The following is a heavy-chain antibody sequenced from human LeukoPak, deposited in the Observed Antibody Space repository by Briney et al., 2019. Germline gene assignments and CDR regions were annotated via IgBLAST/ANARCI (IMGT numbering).Heavy chain of an antibody. V-gene: IGHV4-61*01. D-gene: IGHD3-22*01. CDR1: GASISSGTYS. Sequence: PSETLSLTCTVSGASISSGTYSWSWIRQPPGEGLEWIGYIYYSGSTNYNPSLKSRVTISVDTSKNQFSLKLSSVTAADTAVYYCAREAPPPYYYDSGEAFDIWGQGTMVTVSS. J-gene: IGHJ3*02. CDR3: AREAPPPYYYDSGEAFDI. CDR2: IYYSGST.